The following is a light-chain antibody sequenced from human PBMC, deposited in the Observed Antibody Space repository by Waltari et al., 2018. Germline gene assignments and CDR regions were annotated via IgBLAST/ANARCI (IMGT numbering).Light chain of an antibody. Sequence: DIQMTQSPSSLSASLGDRVPINLRASQGLNNYLAWFQQKPGKAPKPLIYFASNLQNGVPSRFSGTGSGTDFTLTISSLQADDFATYFCQQYDDYPFTFGQGTRLEIK. J-gene: IGKJ2*01. V-gene: IGKV1-16*01. CDR3: QQYDDYPFT. CDR2: FAS. CDR1: QGLNNY.